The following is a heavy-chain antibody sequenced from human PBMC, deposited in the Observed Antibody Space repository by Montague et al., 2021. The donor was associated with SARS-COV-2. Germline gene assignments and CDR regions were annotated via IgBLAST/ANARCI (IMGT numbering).Heavy chain of an antibody. J-gene: IGHJ4*02. CDR2: IDWDDDK. V-gene: IGHV2-70*01. CDR3: ARIDSSSWPNFDY. D-gene: IGHD6-13*01. CDR1: GFSLSTSGMC. Sequence: PALVKPSKTLTLTCTFSGFSLSTSGMCVSWIRQPPGKALEWLALIDWDDDKYYSTSLKTRLTISKDTSKNQVVLTMTNMDPVDTATYYCARIDSSSWPNFDYWGQGTLVTVSS.